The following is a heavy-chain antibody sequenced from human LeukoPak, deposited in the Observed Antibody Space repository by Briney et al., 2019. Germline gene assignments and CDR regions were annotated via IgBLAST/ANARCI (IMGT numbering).Heavy chain of an antibody. V-gene: IGHV4-39*02. CDR1: GGSISSTSYY. J-gene: IGHJ4*02. CDR2: IYYSGTT. D-gene: IGHD3-9*01. Sequence: PSETLSLTCTVSGGSISSTSYYWGWIRQPPGKGLEWIGSIYYSGTTYYNPSLKSRVTISVDTSKNQFSLKLSSVTAADTAVYYCAREGLRYFDHAYWGQGTLVTVSS. CDR3: AREGLRYFDHAY.